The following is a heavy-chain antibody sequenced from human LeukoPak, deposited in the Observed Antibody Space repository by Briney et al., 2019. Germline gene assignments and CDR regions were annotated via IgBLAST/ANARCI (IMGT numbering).Heavy chain of an antibody. J-gene: IGHJ4*02. D-gene: IGHD3-9*01. CDR2: IYYSGST. Sequence: PSETLSLTCTVSGGSVNSSVYYWGWIRQPPGKGLEWVGSIYYSGSTYYNPSLKSRVTISVDTSKNQFSLKLSSVTAADTAVYYCVRQEDYDILTDDLRYFFDYWGQGTLVTVSS. V-gene: IGHV4-39*01. CDR1: GGSVNSSVYY. CDR3: VRQEDYDILTDDLRYFFDY.